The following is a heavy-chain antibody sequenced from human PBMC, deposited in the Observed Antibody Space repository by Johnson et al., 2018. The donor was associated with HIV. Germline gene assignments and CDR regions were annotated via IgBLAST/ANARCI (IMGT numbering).Heavy chain of an antibody. CDR3: ARKNWRWLQDGAFDI. CDR2: IKQDGSEK. J-gene: IGHJ3*02. Sequence: VQLVESGGGLVQPGGSLRLSCAASGFTFSSYWMSWVRQAPGKGLEWVANIKQDGSEKYYVDSVKGRFTISRDNAKNSLYLQMNSLRAEDTAVYYCARKNWRWLQDGAFDIWGQGTMVTVSS. CDR1: GFTFSSYW. V-gene: IGHV3-7*05. D-gene: IGHD5-24*01.